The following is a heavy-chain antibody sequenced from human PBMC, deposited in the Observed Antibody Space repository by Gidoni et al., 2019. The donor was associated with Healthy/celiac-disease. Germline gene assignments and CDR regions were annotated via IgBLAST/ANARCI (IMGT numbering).Heavy chain of an antibody. D-gene: IGHD6-19*01. CDR3: ASYSSGRRYFDY. CDR2: IYYSGST. CDR1: GGSISSSSYY. Sequence: QLQLQESGPGLVKPSETLSLTCTVSGGSISSSSYYWGWIRQPPGKGLEWIGSIYYSGSTYYNPSLKSRVTISVDTSKNQFSLKLSSVTAADTAVYYCASYSSGRRYFDYWGQGTLVTVSS. J-gene: IGHJ4*02. V-gene: IGHV4-39*01.